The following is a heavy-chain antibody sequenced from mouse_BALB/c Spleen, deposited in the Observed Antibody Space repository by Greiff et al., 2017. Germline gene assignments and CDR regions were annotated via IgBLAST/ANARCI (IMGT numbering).Heavy chain of an antibody. CDR2: IWTGGGT. J-gene: IGHJ4*01. V-gene: IGHV2-9-2*01. D-gene: IGHD1-1*01. Sequence: VQRVESGPGLVAPSQSLSITCTVSGFSLTSYDISWIRQPPGKGLEWLGVIWTGGGTNYNSAFMSRLSISKDNSKSQVFLKMNSLQTDDTAIYYCVRAAYYGSSWGYAMDYWGQGTSVTVSS. CDR3: VRAAYYGSSWGYAMDY. CDR1: GFSLTSYD.